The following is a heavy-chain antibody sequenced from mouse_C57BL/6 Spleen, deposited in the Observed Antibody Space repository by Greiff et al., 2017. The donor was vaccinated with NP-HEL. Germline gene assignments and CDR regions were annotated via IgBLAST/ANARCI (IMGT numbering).Heavy chain of an antibody. V-gene: IGHV5-17*01. J-gene: IGHJ4*01. CDR1: GFTFSDYG. Sequence: EVHLVESGGGLVKPGGSLKLSCAASGFTFSDYGMHWVRQAPEKGLEWVAYISSGSSTIYYADTVKGRFTISRDNAKNTLFLQMTILRSEDTAMYYCARVITTVYAMDYWGQGTSVTVSS. CDR3: ARVITTVYAMDY. CDR2: ISSGSSTI. D-gene: IGHD1-1*01.